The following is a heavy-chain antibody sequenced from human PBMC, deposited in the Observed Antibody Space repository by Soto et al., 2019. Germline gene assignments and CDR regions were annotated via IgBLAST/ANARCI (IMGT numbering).Heavy chain of an antibody. D-gene: IGHD2-15*01. CDR2: INHSGST. J-gene: IGHJ5*02. V-gene: IGHV4-34*01. Sequence: QVQLQQWGAGLLKPSETLSLTCAVSGGSFSGYYWSWVRQPPGKGLEWIGEINHSGSTNYNPSLKRRVHISIDTSKNHFYLKLSSVTAADTAVYYCASPRCGAGGCYSSWLDPWGQGTLVTVSS. CDR3: ASPRCGAGGCYSSWLDP. CDR1: GGSFSGYY.